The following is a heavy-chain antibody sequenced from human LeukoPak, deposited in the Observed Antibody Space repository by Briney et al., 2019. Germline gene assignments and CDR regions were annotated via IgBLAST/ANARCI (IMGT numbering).Heavy chain of an antibody. V-gene: IGHV1-2*06. CDR2: INPNSGDT. CDR3: ARGGTEASSGDY. J-gene: IGHJ4*02. D-gene: IGHD3-10*01. CDR1: GYTFTKYY. Sequence: PGASVKVSCKASGYTFTKYYIHWVRQAPGQGLEWMGRINPNSGDTNYAHKFQGRVTMTRDTSISTAYMELSRLRSDDRALYYCARGGTEASSGDYWGQGALVTVSS.